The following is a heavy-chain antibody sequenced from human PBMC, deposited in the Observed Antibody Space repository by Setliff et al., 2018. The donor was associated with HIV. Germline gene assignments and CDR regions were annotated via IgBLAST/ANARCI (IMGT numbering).Heavy chain of an antibody. CDR2: ISVDNGDT. V-gene: IGHV1-18*04. CDR1: GYTFISYG. D-gene: IGHD6-13*01. CDR3: TRTSSSRPDAFDI. Sequence: ASVKVSCKASGYTFISYGISWMRQAPGQGPEWMGWISVDNGDTNYAQKVQGRVSMTTDTSTSTAYMELRSLRFEDTAVYYCTRTSSSRPDAFDIWGQGTMVTVSS. J-gene: IGHJ3*02.